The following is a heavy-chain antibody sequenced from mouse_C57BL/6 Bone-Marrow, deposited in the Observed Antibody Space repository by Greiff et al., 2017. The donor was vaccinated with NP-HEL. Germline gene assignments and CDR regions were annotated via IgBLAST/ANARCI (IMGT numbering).Heavy chain of an antibody. Sequence: QVHVKQSGAELARPGASVKLSCKASGYTFTSYGISWVKQRTGQGLEWIGEIYPRSGNTYYNEKFKGKATLTADKSSSTAYMELRSLTSEDSAVYFCARWNYYGSSWGFAYWGQGTLVTVSA. J-gene: IGHJ3*01. CDR2: IYPRSGNT. D-gene: IGHD1-1*01. CDR1: GYTFTSYG. CDR3: ARWNYYGSSWGFAY. V-gene: IGHV1-81*01.